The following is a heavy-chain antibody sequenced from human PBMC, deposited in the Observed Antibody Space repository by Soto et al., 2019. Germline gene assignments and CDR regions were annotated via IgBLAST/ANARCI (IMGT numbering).Heavy chain of an antibody. CDR3: AKSPDLTYYYDY. CDR2: IWYDGSNK. D-gene: IGHD3-3*01. V-gene: IGHV3-33*06. J-gene: IGHJ4*02. Sequence: GGSLRLSCAASGFTFSSYGMHWVRQAPGKGLEWVAVIWYDGSNKYYADSVKGRFTISRDNSKNTLYLQMNSLRAEDTAVYYCAKSPDLTYYYDYWGQGTLVTVSS. CDR1: GFTFSSYG.